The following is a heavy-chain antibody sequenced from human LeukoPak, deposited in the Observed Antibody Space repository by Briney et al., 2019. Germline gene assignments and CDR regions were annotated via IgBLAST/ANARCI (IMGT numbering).Heavy chain of an antibody. D-gene: IGHD4-17*01. CDR2: IYSGGST. Sequence: GGSLRLSCAASGFTVSSNYMSWVRQAPGKGLEWVSVIYSGGSTYYADSVKGRFTISRDNSKNTLYLQMNSLRAEDTAVYYCSGTTSTPSFDYWGQGTLVTVSS. V-gene: IGHV3-66*02. J-gene: IGHJ4*02. CDR1: GFTVSSNY. CDR3: SGTTSTPSFDY.